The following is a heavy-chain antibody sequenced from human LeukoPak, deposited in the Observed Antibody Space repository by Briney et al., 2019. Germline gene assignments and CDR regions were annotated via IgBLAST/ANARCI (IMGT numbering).Heavy chain of an antibody. CDR2: ILSDGSKE. CDR1: GFTFSSYG. J-gene: IGHJ4*02. D-gene: IGHD6-19*01. CDR3: AKDLVVGQWPYYFDY. Sequence: PGGSLRLSCAASGFTFSSYGMHWVRQAPGKGLEWVAVILSDGSKEFYTDSVKGRFTISRDNSKNTLYLQMNSLRAEDTAVYYCAKDLVVGQWPYYFDYWGQGTLVTVSS. V-gene: IGHV3-33*06.